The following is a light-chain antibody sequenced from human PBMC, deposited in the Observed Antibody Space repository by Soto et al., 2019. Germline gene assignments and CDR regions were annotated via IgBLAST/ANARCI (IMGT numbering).Light chain of an antibody. Sequence: QSALTQPPSASGTPGQRVTISCSGTSSSIESNYVYWYQQLPGTAPRLLIYRNNQRPSGVPDRFSGSKSGTSASLAISALRSEDEADYYCTVWDDSLRGRLFGGVTKLTVL. CDR3: TVWDDSLRGRL. V-gene: IGLV1-47*01. J-gene: IGLJ2*01. CDR2: RNN. CDR1: SSSIESNY.